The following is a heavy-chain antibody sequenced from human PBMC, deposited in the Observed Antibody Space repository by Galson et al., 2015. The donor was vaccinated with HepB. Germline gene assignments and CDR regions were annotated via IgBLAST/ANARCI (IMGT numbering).Heavy chain of an antibody. Sequence: SLRLSCAASGFTFSNYAMHWVRQAPGRGLEHLSTIRCNGESTFYADSVKGRCTISRDNSDNTLHLQMSGLRSEDTAVYYCVKDLNWLYWGPRFMSYGMDVWGQGTTVTVAS. V-gene: IGHV3-64D*06. CDR1: GFTFSNYA. CDR3: VKDLNWLYWGPRFMSYGMDV. J-gene: IGHJ6*02. CDR2: IRCNGEST. D-gene: IGHD7-27*01.